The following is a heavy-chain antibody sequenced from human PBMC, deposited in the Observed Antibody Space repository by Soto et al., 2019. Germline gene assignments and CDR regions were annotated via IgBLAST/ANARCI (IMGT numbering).Heavy chain of an antibody. V-gene: IGHV4-39*01. CDR1: GGSISSSSYY. Sequence: PSETLYLTCTVSGGSISSSSYYWGWIRQPPGKGLEWIGSIYYSGSTYYNPSLKSRVTISVDTSKNQFSLKLSSVTAADTAVYYCARRLAVAGTYYFDYWGQGTLVTVSS. J-gene: IGHJ4*02. CDR2: IYYSGST. CDR3: ARRLAVAGTYYFDY. D-gene: IGHD6-19*01.